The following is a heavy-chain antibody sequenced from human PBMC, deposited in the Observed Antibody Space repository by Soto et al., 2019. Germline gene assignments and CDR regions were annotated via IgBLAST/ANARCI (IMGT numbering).Heavy chain of an antibody. CDR3: ASVGSSIAVRPFYY. CDR2: IYYSGST. V-gene: IGHV4-30-4*01. J-gene: IGHJ4*02. CDR1: GGSISSGDYY. D-gene: IGHD6-6*01. Sequence: QVQLQESGPGLVKPSQTLSLTCTVSGGSISSGDYYWSWIRQPPGKGLEWIGYIYYSGSTYYNPSLNSRVTISLDTSKNQFSLKLSSVTAADTALYYCASVGSSIAVRPFYYWGQGTLVTVSS.